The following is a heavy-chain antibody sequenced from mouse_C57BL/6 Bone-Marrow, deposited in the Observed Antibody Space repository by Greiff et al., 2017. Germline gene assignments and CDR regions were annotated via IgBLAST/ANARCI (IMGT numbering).Heavy chain of an antibody. CDR1: GYTFPSYW. Sequence: QVQLQQPGAELVNPGASVKMSCKASGYTFPSYWITWAKQRPGQGLEWIGDIYPGSGSTNSNEKFKSKATLTVDTSSSTAYMQLSSLTSEDSAVYYCARPYYSNFWYFHVWGTGTTVTVFS. D-gene: IGHD2-5*01. V-gene: IGHV1-55*01. CDR3: ARPYYSNFWYFHV. J-gene: IGHJ1*03. CDR2: IYPGSGST.